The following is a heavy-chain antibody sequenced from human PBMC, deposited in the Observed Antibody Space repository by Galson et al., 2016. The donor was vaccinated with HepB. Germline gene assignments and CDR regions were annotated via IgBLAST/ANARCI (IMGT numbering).Heavy chain of an antibody. Sequence: LRLSCAASGFTFSDHTIHWVRQAPGKGLEWVALILYDGSKKYYADSVKGRFTISRDNSKNTLDLQMTSLRVEDTGVYYCARDFRTLAGRRLDYWGQGTLVTASS. CDR2: ILYDGSKK. V-gene: IGHV3-30-3*01. J-gene: IGHJ4*02. CDR1: GFTFSDHT. CDR3: ARDFRTLAGRRLDY. D-gene: IGHD6-19*01.